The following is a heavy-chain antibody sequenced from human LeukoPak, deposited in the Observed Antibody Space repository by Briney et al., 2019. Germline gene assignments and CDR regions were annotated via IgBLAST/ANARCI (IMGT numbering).Heavy chain of an antibody. CDR1: GFTFSSYA. V-gene: IGHV3-30*18. D-gene: IGHD5-24*01. J-gene: IGHJ4*02. CDR2: ISYDGKNE. Sequence: GRSLRLSCAASGFTFSSYAMHWVRQAPGKGLEWVAVISYDGKNEYYTDSVKGRFTISRDNAKNTLYLQMNSLRAEDTAVYYCAKQMAVDYFDYWGQGTLVTVSS. CDR3: AKQMAVDYFDY.